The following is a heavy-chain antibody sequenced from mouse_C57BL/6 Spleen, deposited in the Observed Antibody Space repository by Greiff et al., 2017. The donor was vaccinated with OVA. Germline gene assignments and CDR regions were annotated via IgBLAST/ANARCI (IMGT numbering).Heavy chain of an antibody. CDR3: ARPSLDYDDAGY. J-gene: IGHJ2*01. D-gene: IGHD2-4*01. CDR1: GYTFTSYG. V-gene: IGHV1-81*01. Sequence: QVQLQQSGAELARPGASVKLSCKASGYTFTSYGISWVKQRTGQGLEWIGEIYPRSGNTYYNEKFKGKATMTADKSSITAYMELRSLTSEDSAVYFCARPSLDYDDAGYWGQGTTLTVSS. CDR2: IYPRSGNT.